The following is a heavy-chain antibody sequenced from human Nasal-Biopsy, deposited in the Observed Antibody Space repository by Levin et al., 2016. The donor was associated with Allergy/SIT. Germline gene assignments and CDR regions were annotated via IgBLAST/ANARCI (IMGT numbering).Heavy chain of an antibody. V-gene: IGHV4-31*03. D-gene: IGHD3-9*01. CDR3: ARGAAPKYDVLTGYYSGYYFDS. J-gene: IGHJ4*02. Sequence: SETLSLTCTVSGGSISSNDYYWSWIRQHPGQDLECLGYIYYSERTYYNPSLKSRTTISVDTSKNQFSLKLTSVTAADTAVYYCARGAAPKYDVLTGYYSGYYFDSWGQGTLVTVSS. CDR1: GGSISSNDYY. CDR2: IYYSERT.